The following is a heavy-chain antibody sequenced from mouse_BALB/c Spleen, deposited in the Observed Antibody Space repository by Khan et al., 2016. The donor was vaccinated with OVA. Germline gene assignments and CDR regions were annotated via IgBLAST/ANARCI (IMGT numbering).Heavy chain of an antibody. CDR1: GFNIKDFY. CDR2: IDPETGDT. V-gene: IGHV14-4*02. CDR3: SAYGNSVAGFVY. D-gene: IGHD2-1*01. Sequence: VQLQQPGAELVRSGASVKLSCTASGFNIKDFYMNWVKQRPDQGLEWIGWIDPETGDTEYAPKFQGEATMTADTSSNTAYLQVSSLTSEDSAVYYCSAYGNSVAGFVYWGEGTLVTVAA. J-gene: IGHJ3*01.